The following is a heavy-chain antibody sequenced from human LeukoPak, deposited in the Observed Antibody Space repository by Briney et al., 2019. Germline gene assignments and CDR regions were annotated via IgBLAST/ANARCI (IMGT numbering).Heavy chain of an antibody. Sequence: GGSLRLSCAASGFTFSSYGMHWVRQAPGKGLEWVAVIWYDGTSTYYADSVKGRFTISRDNSKNTLYLQMDSLRAEDTAVYYCARDFCSGGSCYPDAFDIWGQGTMVTVSS. D-gene: IGHD2-15*01. CDR2: IWYDGTST. CDR1: GFTFSSYG. CDR3: ARDFCSGGSCYPDAFDI. V-gene: IGHV3-33*01. J-gene: IGHJ3*02.